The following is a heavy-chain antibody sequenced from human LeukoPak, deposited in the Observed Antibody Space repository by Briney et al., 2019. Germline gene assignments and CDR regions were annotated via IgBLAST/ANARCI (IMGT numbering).Heavy chain of an antibody. Sequence: GASVKVSCKASGYTFTGYYMHRVRQAPGQGLEWMGRINPNSGGTNYAQKFQGRVTMTRDTSISTAYMELSRLRSDDTAVYYCARDPIFDRGYSLYYMDVWGKGATVTVSS. D-gene: IGHD5-18*01. CDR2: INPNSGGT. V-gene: IGHV1-2*06. J-gene: IGHJ6*03. CDR1: GYTFTGYY. CDR3: ARDPIFDRGYSLYYMDV.